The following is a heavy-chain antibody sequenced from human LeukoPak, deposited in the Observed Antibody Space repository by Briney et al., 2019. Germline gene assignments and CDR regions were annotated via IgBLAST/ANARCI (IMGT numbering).Heavy chain of an antibody. CDR1: GFTFSSYA. CDR3: AKDGDSSGYFGPGF. J-gene: IGHJ4*02. CDR2: IRYAGINK. D-gene: IGHD3-22*01. Sequence: GGSLRLSCAASGFTFSSYAMHWVRQAPGKGLEWVAFIRYAGINKYYADSVKGRFTISRDNSKNTLYLQMNSLRAEDTAVYYCAKDGDSSGYFGPGFWGQGTLVTVSS. V-gene: IGHV3-30*02.